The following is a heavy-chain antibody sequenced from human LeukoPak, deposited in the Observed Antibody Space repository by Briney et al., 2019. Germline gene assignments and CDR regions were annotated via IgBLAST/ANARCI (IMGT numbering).Heavy chain of an antibody. D-gene: IGHD1-1*01. V-gene: IGHV4-4*07. CDR1: GDSISSSY. CDR3: ARDRYGGPWYFDL. Sequence: SETLSLTCSVSGDSISSSYWSWIRQPAGKGLEWIGRLYPSGSTNYNPSLKSRVTISVDTSKNQFSLKLSSVTAADTAVYYCARDRYGGPWYFDLWGRGTLVTVSS. J-gene: IGHJ2*01. CDR2: LYPSGST.